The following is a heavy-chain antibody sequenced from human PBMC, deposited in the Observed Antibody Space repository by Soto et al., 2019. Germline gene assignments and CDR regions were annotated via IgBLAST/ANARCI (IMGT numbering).Heavy chain of an antibody. Sequence: GGSLRLSCAASGFTFSNARMSWVRQAPGKGLEWVGRIKSKTDGGTTDYAAPVKGRFTISRDDSKNTLYLQMNSLKTEDTAVYYCTTDPSREYQPWYGMDVWGQGTTVT. CDR2: IKSKTDGGTT. D-gene: IGHD2-2*01. V-gene: IGHV3-15*01. CDR1: GFTFSNAR. J-gene: IGHJ6*02. CDR3: TTDPSREYQPWYGMDV.